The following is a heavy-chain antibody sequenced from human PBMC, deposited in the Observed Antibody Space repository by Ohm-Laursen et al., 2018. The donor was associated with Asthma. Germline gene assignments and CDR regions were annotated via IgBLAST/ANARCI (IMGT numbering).Heavy chain of an antibody. CDR3: AREVDTPTDTDAFDI. D-gene: IGHD5-18*01. CDR1: GASITSAPYY. V-gene: IGHV4-31*03. Sequence: SETLSLTCTVSGASITSAPYYRNWIRQHPGKGLEWIGYIYYSWSTYYNPSLESRVTISLDSSKNQFSLKLSSVTAADTAVYYCAREVDTPTDTDAFDIWGQGTMVTVSS. J-gene: IGHJ3*02. CDR2: IYYSWST.